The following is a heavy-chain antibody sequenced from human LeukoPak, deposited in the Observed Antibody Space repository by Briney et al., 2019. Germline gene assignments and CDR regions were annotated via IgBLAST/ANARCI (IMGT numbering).Heavy chain of an antibody. V-gene: IGHV4-39*01. Sequence: PSETLSLTCTVSGGSISSSSYYWGWIRQPPGKGLEWIGSIYYSGSTYYNPSLKSRVTISVDTSKNQFSLKLSSVTAADTAVYYCARNGASGAKDYWGQGTLVTVSS. CDR3: ARNGASGAKDY. D-gene: IGHD6-25*01. CDR1: GGSISSSSYY. J-gene: IGHJ4*02. CDR2: IYYSGST.